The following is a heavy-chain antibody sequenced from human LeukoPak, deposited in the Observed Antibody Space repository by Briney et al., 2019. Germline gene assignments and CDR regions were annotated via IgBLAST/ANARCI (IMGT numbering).Heavy chain of an antibody. J-gene: IGHJ4*02. CDR1: GYSISSGYY. D-gene: IGHD6-19*01. CDR2: IYHSGST. V-gene: IGHV4-38-2*02. Sequence: SPSETLSLTCTVSGYSISSGYYWGWIRQPPGKGLEWIGSIYHSGSTYYNPSLKSRVTISVDTSKNQFSLKLSSVTAADTAVYYCARDQGDSSGWYAGYWGQGTLVTVSS. CDR3: ARDQGDSSGWYAGY.